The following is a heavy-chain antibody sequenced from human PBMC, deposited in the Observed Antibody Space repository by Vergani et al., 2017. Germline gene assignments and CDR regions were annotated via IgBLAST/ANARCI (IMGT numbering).Heavy chain of an antibody. CDR3: ARGSRAEGGSGADK. D-gene: IGHD6-13*01. V-gene: IGHV4-61*02. CDR1: GGSVRTSIGYY. J-gene: IGHJ4*02. Sequence: QVQLQESGPGLVKPSQTLSLSCTVSGGSVRTSIGYYWTWIRQPAGKTLEWIGEIFSSGTTNYKPSFKNRVTSSVDTSKNQFSLKLNSVTAADTAVYYCARGSRAEGGSGADKWGQGTLVTVSS. CDR2: IFSSGTT.